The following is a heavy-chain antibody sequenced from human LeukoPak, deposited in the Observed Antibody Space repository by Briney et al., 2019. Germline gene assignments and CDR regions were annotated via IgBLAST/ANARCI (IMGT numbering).Heavy chain of an antibody. D-gene: IGHD5-18*01. Sequence: AAVKVSCQASGYTFTSYGMSGVRPAPGQGRVWMGWINPNSGGTNYAQKFQGRVTMTRDTSISTAYMELSRLRSDDTAVYYCASMGWGYSYGGDYWGQGTLVTVSS. CDR1: GYTFTSYG. V-gene: IGHV1-2*02. J-gene: IGHJ4*02. CDR3: ASMGWGYSYGGDY. CDR2: INPNSGGT.